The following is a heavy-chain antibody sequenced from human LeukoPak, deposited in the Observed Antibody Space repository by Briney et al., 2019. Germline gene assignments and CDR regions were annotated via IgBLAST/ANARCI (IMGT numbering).Heavy chain of an antibody. J-gene: IGHJ4*02. CDR3: AKDVAPDSGWDLDY. Sequence: GGSLRLSCAASGFTFSSYTMNWVRQAPGKGLGWVSSISSSSSYIYYADSVKGRSTLSRDNAKNSLYLQMNSLRVEDTAVYYCAKDVAPDSGWDLDYWGQGTLVTVSS. CDR1: GFTFSSYT. CDR2: ISSSSSYI. V-gene: IGHV3-21*04. D-gene: IGHD6-19*01.